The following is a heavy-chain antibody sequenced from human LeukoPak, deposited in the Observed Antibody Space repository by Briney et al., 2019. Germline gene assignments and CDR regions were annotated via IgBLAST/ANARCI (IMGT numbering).Heavy chain of an antibody. D-gene: IGHD6-13*01. CDR1: GYTFTSYD. Sequence: ASVKVSCKASGYTFTSYDINWVRQATGQGLEWMGWMNPNSGNTGYAQKIQGRVTMTRNTSISTAYMELSSLRSEDTAVYYCARRLHSSSWYNYYYYGMDVWGQGTTVTVSS. CDR2: MNPNSGNT. V-gene: IGHV1-8*01. J-gene: IGHJ6*02. CDR3: ARRLHSSSWYNYYYYGMDV.